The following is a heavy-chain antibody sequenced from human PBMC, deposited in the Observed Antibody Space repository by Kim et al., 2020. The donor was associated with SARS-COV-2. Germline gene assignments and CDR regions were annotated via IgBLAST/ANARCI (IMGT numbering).Heavy chain of an antibody. D-gene: IGHD2-15*01. J-gene: IGHJ3*02. V-gene: IGHV4-61*02. CDR3: ARALRYGGTDDAFDI. Sequence: PSLQSRVTISVDTSKNQFSLKLSSVTAADTAVYYCARALRYGGTDDAFDIWGQGTMVTVSS.